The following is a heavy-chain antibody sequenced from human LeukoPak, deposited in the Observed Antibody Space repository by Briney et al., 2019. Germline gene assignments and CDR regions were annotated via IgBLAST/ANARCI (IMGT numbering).Heavy chain of an antibody. J-gene: IGHJ4*02. CDR2: IKQDGSEK. Sequence: GGSLRLSCAASGFTFSSYWMSWVRQAPGKGLEWVANIKQDGSEKYYVDSVKGRFTISRDNAKNSLYLQMNSLRAEDTAVYYCARVQGGSGWYYFDYWGQGTLVTVSS. CDR1: GFTFSSYW. D-gene: IGHD6-19*01. CDR3: ARVQGGSGWYYFDY. V-gene: IGHV3-7*01.